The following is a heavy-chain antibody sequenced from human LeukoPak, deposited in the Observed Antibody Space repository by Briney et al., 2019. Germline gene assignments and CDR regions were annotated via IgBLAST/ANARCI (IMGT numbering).Heavy chain of an antibody. CDR1: GYTFSSYD. D-gene: IGHD2-2*01. Sequence: GASVKVSRNASGYTFSSYDINWVRQATGQGLEWMGWMNPSSGNTGYAQKFQGRVAMTRNTSISTAYMELSSLRYEDTAVYYCASRYEFGAFDIWGQGTMVTVSS. CDR2: MNPSSGNT. CDR3: ASRYEFGAFDI. J-gene: IGHJ3*02. V-gene: IGHV1-8*01.